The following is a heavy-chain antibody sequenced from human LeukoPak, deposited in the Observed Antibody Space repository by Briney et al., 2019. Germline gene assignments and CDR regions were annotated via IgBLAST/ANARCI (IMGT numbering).Heavy chain of an antibody. CDR1: GGSFSGYY. CDR2: INHSGST. J-gene: IGHJ2*01. CDR3: ARASGDPCHFDL. V-gene: IGHV4-34*01. Sequence: PSETLSLTCAVYGGSFSGYYWSWIRQPPGKGLEWIGEINHSGSTNYNPSLKSRVTISVDTSKNQFSLKLSSVTAADTAVYYCARASGDPCHFDLWGRGTLVTVSS. D-gene: IGHD4-17*01.